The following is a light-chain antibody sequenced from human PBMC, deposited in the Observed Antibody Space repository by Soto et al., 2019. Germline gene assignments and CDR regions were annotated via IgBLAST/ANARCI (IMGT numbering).Light chain of an antibody. V-gene: IGKV3-15*01. Sequence: EMVMTQSPATLSVSPGERVTLSCRASESVHSNLAWYQQKPGQGPSLLIYYASTRVTGVPGRFSGSGSGTEFTLPISSLQSEDFGVYYCQHYSNWPPTFGPGTKVEIK. CDR1: ESVHSN. J-gene: IGKJ3*01. CDR2: YAS. CDR3: QHYSNWPPT.